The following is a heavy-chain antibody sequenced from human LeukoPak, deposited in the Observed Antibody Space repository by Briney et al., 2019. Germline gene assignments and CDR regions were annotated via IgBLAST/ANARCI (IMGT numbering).Heavy chain of an antibody. D-gene: IGHD1-1*01. V-gene: IGHV3-7*03. Sequence: QSGGSLRLSCAASGFTFSSYWMSWVRQAPGKGLELVANIKQDGSEKYYVDSVKGRFTISRDNAKNSLYLQMNSLRAEDTAVYYCAKATGTFYYFDYWGQGTLVTVSS. CDR3: AKATGTFYYFDY. CDR2: IKQDGSEK. J-gene: IGHJ4*02. CDR1: GFTFSSYW.